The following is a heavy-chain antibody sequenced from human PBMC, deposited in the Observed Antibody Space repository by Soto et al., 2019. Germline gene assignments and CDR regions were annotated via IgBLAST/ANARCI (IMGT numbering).Heavy chain of an antibody. J-gene: IGHJ4*02. V-gene: IGHV3-30-3*01. CDR2: ISYDGSNK. D-gene: IGHD2-21*02. Sequence: GGSLRLSCAASGFTFSSYAMHWVRQAPGKGLEWVAVISYDGSNKYYADSVKGRFTISRDNSKNTLYLQMNSLRAEDTAVYYCARDFAGVVVTAIMFYWGQGTLVTVSS. CDR3: ARDFAGVVVTAIMFY. CDR1: GFTFSSYA.